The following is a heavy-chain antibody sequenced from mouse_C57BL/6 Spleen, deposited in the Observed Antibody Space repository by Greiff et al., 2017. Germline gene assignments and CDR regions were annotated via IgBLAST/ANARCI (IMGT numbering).Heavy chain of an antibody. CDR2: IYPRSGNT. CDR3: ARYYGNLYYAMDY. CDR1: GYNFTSYG. Sequence: QVQLQQSGAELARPGASVKLSCKASGYNFTSYGISWVKQRTGQGLEWIGEIYPRSGNTYYNEKLQGKATLTADKSSSTAYMELRSLTSEDSAVYFWARYYGNLYYAMDYWGQGTSVTVSS. V-gene: IGHV1-81*01. J-gene: IGHJ4*01. D-gene: IGHD2-1*01.